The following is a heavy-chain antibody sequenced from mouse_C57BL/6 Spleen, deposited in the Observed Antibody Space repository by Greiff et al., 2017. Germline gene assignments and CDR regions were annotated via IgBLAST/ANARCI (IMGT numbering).Heavy chain of an antibody. CDR3: TRGTYDSYWYFDV. CDR1: GFTFSSYA. D-gene: IGHD2-4*01. Sequence: EVMLVESGEGLVKPGGSLKLSCAASGFTFSSYAMSWVRQTPEKRLEWVAYISSGGDYIYYADTVKGRFTISRDNARNTLYLQMSSLKSEDTAMYYCTRGTYDSYWYFDVWGTGTTVTVSS. CDR2: ISSGGDYI. J-gene: IGHJ1*03. V-gene: IGHV5-9-1*02.